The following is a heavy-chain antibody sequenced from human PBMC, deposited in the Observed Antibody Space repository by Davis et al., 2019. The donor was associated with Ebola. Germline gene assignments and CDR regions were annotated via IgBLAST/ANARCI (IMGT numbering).Heavy chain of an antibody. J-gene: IGHJ4*02. CDR2: IWYDGSKQ. Sequence: PAGSLTLSCSTSGFPFTSYGFHWVRQAPGKGLEWVSVIWYDGSKQYYADSVQGRFTISRDNSQKTLFLQMNSLRAEDTAVYYCATDGDLAVAGKFYLDSWGRGTLVTVSS. V-gene: IGHV3-33*03. D-gene: IGHD6-19*01. CDR3: ATDGDLAVAGKFYLDS. CDR1: GFPFTSYG.